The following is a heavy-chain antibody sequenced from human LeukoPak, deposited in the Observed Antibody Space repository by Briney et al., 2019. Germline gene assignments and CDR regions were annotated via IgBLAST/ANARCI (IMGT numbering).Heavy chain of an antibody. D-gene: IGHD3-22*01. CDR1: GFTFSSYG. J-gene: IGHJ3*02. CDR3: AKLLTYYYDSSGYHGYAFDI. V-gene: IGHV3-30*18. CDR2: ISYDGSNK. Sequence: GGSLRLSCAASGFTFSSYGMHWVRQAPVKGLEWVAVISYDGSNKYYADSVKGRFTISRDNSKNTLYLQMNSLRAEDTAVYYCAKLLTYYYDSSGYHGYAFDIWGQGTMVTVSS.